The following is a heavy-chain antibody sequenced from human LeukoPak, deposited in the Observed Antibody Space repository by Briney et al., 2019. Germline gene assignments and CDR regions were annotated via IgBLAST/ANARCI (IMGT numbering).Heavy chain of an antibody. D-gene: IGHD3-16*01. J-gene: IGHJ6*04. CDR2: INHSGST. CDR3: ARAIHPLGGPALPVRSGGMDV. V-gene: IGHV4-34*01. CDR1: GGSFSGYY. Sequence: SETLSLTCAVYGGSFSGYYWSWIRQPPGKGLEWIGEINHSGSTNYNPSLKSRVTISVDTSKNRFSLKLSSVTAADTAVYYCARAIHPLGGPALPVRSGGMDVWGKGTTVTVSS.